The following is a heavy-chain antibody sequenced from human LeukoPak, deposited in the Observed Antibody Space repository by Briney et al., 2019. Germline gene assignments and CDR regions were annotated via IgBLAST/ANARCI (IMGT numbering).Heavy chain of an antibody. Sequence: SVKVSCKASGGIFTSCTFSWVRQAPGQGLEWMGGVIPIFGTTQYAQKFQGRVTITADESTSTAYMELRSLRSEDTAVYYCAREPGGSGTQIAGYFQYWGQGTLVTVSS. CDR2: VIPIFGTT. CDR3: AREPGGSGTQIAGYFQY. V-gene: IGHV1-69*13. J-gene: IGHJ1*01. D-gene: IGHD3-10*01. CDR1: GGIFTSCT.